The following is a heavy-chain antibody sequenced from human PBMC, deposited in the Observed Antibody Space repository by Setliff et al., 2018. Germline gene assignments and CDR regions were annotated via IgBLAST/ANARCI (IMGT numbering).Heavy chain of an antibody. V-gene: IGHV3-33*08. D-gene: IGHD6-13*01. Sequence: GGSLRLSCAASGFTFDDYAMTWVRQAPGKGLEWVAIIWHDGTNKYYADSVKGRFTISRDNARNILYLQMNSLKIEDTAVYFCARERGAGSSRWYSHDGFDIWGQGTMVTVSS. J-gene: IGHJ3*02. CDR1: GFTFDDYA. CDR3: ARERGAGSSRWYSHDGFDI. CDR2: IWHDGTNK.